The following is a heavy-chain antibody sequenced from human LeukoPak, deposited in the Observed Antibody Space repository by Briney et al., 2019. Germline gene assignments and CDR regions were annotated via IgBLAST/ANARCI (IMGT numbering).Heavy chain of an antibody. CDR2: IWYDGSNK. V-gene: IGHV3-33*01. CDR3: ARSWGYSSGWPPPDY. Sequence: GRSLRLSCAASGFTFSSYGMHWVRQAPGKGLEWVAVIWYDGSNKYYADSVKGRFTISRDNSKNTLYLQMNSLRAEDTAVYYCARSWGYSSGWPPPDYWGQGTLVTVSS. D-gene: IGHD6-19*01. J-gene: IGHJ4*02. CDR1: GFTFSSYG.